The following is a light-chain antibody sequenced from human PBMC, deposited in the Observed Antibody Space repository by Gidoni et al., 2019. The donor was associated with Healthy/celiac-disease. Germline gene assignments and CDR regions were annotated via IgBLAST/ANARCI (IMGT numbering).Light chain of an antibody. CDR1: QDISNY. Sequence: DIQMTQSPSSLSASVGDRVTITCQASQDISNYLNWYQQKPGKAPKLLIYDASNLETGVPSRFSGSGSVTDFTFTISSLQPEDIATYYCQQYDNRRLTFGGGTKVEIK. J-gene: IGKJ4*01. CDR2: DAS. V-gene: IGKV1-33*01. CDR3: QQYDNRRLT.